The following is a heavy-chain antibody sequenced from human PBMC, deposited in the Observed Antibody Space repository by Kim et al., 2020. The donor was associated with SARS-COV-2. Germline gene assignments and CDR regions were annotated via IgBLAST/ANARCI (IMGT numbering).Heavy chain of an antibody. Sequence: ASVKVSCKASGYTFTGHYIHWVRQAPGQGLEWMGWIDPNGGGTTYAQKFQDWVTLTSDTSIRTAYMELRRLKTDDTAVSFCARATNHEFWSGQRYYNYAVDVWSQGTTVTVSS. CDR1: GYTFTGHY. CDR3: ARATNHEFWSGQRYYNYAVDV. J-gene: IGHJ6*02. D-gene: IGHD3-3*01. CDR2: IDPNGGGT. V-gene: IGHV1-2*04.